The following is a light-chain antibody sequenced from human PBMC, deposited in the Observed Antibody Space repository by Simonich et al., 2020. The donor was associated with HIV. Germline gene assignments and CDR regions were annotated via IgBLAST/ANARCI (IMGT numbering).Light chain of an antibody. V-gene: IGKV1-5*03. Sequence: DIQMTPSPSTLSASVGDSVTITCRASQSISSWLAWYQQKSGKAPKLLIYKASSLKSGVPSRFSGSGSGTEFTLTISSLQPDDFATYFCQQYNSYTWTFGQGSKVEIK. CDR1: QSISSW. CDR2: KAS. CDR3: QQYNSYTWT. J-gene: IGKJ1*01.